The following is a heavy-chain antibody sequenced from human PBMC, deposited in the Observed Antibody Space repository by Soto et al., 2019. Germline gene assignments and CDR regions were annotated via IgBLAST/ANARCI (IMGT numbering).Heavy chain of an antibody. CDR3: AIDTGDSGYVGAFDI. CDR1: GFTVSSNY. CDR2: IYSGGTT. V-gene: IGHV3-66*01. J-gene: IGHJ3*02. D-gene: IGHD5-12*01. Sequence: GGSLRLSCAASGFTVSSNYMSWVRQAPGKGLEWVSVIYSGGTTYYADSVKGRFTISRDNSKNTLYLQMDSLRVEDTAVYYCAIDTGDSGYVGAFDIWGQGTMVTVSS.